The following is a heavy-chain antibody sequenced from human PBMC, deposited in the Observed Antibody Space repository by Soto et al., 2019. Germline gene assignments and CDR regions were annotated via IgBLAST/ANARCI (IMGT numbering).Heavy chain of an antibody. CDR1: GFTFSSCA. V-gene: IGHV3-30*04. CDR3: ARELERLFDY. Sequence: QVQLVESGGGVVQPGTSLRLSCAASGFTFSSCAMHWVRQAPGKGLEWVAVISYDGRNKYYADSVKGRFTISRDNSKNTLYLQMNSLRAEDTAVYNCARELERLFDYWGQGTLVTVSS. CDR2: ISYDGRNK. J-gene: IGHJ4*02. D-gene: IGHD1-1*01.